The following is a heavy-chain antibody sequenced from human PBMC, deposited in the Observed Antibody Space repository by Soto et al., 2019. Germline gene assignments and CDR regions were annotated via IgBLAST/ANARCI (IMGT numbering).Heavy chain of an antibody. D-gene: IGHD1-26*01. J-gene: IGHJ4*02. V-gene: IGHV1-69*02. CDR2: IIPILGIA. CDR1: GVTFSSYT. CDR3: ARVNGYVGAPGDY. Sequence: QVQLVQSGAEVKKPGSSVRVSCKASGVTFSSYTIRWVRQAPGQGLEWMGRIIPILGIANYAQKFQGRFTITADNSTSTAYMELGSLRSEDTAVYYCARVNGYVGAPGDYWCQGTLVTVSS.